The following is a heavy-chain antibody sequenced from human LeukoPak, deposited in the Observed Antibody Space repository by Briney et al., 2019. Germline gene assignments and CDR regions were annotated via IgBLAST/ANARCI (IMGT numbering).Heavy chain of an antibody. CDR2: VHDSGRT. D-gene: IGHD6-19*01. Sequence: SETLSLTCTVSNGSINSYYWSWVRRPPGKGLEWIGYVHDSGRTKYNPSLKSRVTISVDTSKNHFSLRLSSVTAADTAIYYCARRITVSATNWFDPWGQGILVTVSS. CDR3: ARRITVSATNWFDP. J-gene: IGHJ5*02. CDR1: NGSINSYY. V-gene: IGHV4-59*01.